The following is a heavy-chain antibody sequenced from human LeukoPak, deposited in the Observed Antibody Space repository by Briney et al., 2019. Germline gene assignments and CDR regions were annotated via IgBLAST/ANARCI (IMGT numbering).Heavy chain of an antibody. CDR2: ISGDGANT. J-gene: IGHJ4*02. CDR1: GFTFSSYA. Sequence: PGGSLRLSCAASGFTFSSYAMNWVRQAPGKGLEWVSSISGDGANTYFTDSVKGRFTISRDNSKNTLNLLMNSLRAEDTAVYYCARTVVPDYWGQGTLVTVSS. CDR3: ARTVVPDY. V-gene: IGHV3-23*01. D-gene: IGHD4-23*01.